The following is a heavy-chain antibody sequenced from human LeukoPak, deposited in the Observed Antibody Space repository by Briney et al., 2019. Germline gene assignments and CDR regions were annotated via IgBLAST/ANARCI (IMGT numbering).Heavy chain of an antibody. CDR2: IYYSGST. CDR1: GGSISSYY. Sequence: SETLSLTCTVSGGSISSYYWSWIRQPPGKGLEWIGYIYYSGSTNYNPSLKSRVTISVDTSKNQFSLKLSSVTAADTAVYYCARHAAMVTDYYYGMDVWGQGTTATVSS. D-gene: IGHD5-18*01. J-gene: IGHJ6*02. V-gene: IGHV4-59*08. CDR3: ARHAAMVTDYYYGMDV.